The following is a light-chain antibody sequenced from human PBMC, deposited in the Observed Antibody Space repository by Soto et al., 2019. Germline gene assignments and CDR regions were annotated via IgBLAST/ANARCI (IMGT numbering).Light chain of an antibody. Sequence: DIQMTQSPYSLSAAVGDRVTIACRASQNINTYLNWYQQKPGKAPKLLIFDAASLQSGVPSRFSGGGSRTDFTLTITSLQPVDFATYYCQQTSSAPFTFGPGTKVDIK. CDR3: QQTSSAPFT. V-gene: IGKV1-39*01. CDR2: DAA. J-gene: IGKJ3*01. CDR1: QNINTY.